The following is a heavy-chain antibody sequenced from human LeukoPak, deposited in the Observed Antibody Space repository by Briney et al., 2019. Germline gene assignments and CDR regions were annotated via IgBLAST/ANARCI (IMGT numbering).Heavy chain of an antibody. J-gene: IGHJ6*03. V-gene: IGHV3-48*04. CDR2: ISGSGGSTI. Sequence: GGSLRLSCAASGFTFSSYGMSWVRQAPGKGLEWVSAISGSGGSTIYYADSVKGRFTISRDNAKNSLYLQMNSLRAEDTAVYYCARGPPGAYYYYYMDVWGKGTTVTVSS. D-gene: IGHD7-27*01. CDR3: ARGPPGAYYYYYMDV. CDR1: GFTFSSYG.